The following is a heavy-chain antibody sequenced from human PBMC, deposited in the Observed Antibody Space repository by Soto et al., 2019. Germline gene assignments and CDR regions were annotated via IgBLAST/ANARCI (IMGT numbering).Heavy chain of an antibody. CDR1: GGSISSSSHY. V-gene: IGHV4-39*01. Sequence: SETLSLTCTVSGGSISSSSHYWDWIRQPPGKGLEWIVSIYYSGSTYYNPSLKSRVTISIDTSKNQFSLKLNSVIAADTAVYYCARRSSPFNWFDPWGQGTLVTAS. J-gene: IGHJ5*02. CDR2: IYYSGST. CDR3: ARRSSPFNWFDP.